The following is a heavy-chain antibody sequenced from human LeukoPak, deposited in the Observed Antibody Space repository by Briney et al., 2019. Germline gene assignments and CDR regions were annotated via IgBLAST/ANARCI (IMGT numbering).Heavy chain of an antibody. D-gene: IGHD6-13*01. Sequence: GGSLRLSCAASGFTFNSFWMYWVRQVPGKGLLWVARINSDGIRTSHADSVQGRFTISRDNSKNTLYLQMNSLRAEDTAVYYCARAGPSSSWHQFDYWGQGTLVTVSS. CDR3: ARAGPSSSWHQFDY. CDR1: GFTFNSFW. V-gene: IGHV3-74*01. CDR2: INSDGIRT. J-gene: IGHJ4*02.